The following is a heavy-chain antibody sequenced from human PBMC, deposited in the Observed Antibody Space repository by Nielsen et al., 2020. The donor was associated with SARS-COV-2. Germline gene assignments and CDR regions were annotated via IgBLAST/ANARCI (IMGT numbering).Heavy chain of an antibody. CDR1: GFTFSSYS. V-gene: IGHV3-21*01. CDR3: AGTGGYSYGYVSY. Sequence: GESLKISCAASGFTFSSYSMNWVRQAPGKGLEWVSSISSSSSYIYYADSVKGRFTISRDNAKNSLYLQMNSLRAEDTAMYYCAGTGGYSYGYVSYWGQGTLVTVSS. CDR2: ISSSSSYI. D-gene: IGHD5-18*01. J-gene: IGHJ4*02.